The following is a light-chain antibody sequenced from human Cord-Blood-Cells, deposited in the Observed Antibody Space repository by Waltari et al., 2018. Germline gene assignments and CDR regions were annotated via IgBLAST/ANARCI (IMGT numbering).Light chain of an antibody. CDR2: AAS. V-gene: IGKV1-39*01. J-gene: IGKJ1*01. CDR1: QSISSY. CDR3: QQSYSTPPWT. Sequence: DIQMTQSPSSLSASVGDRVTITCRAIQSISSYLNWYQQKPGKAPNLLIYAASSLQSVVPLRFSGSGSGTDFTLTISSLQPEDFATYYCQQSYSTPPWTFGQGTKVEIK.